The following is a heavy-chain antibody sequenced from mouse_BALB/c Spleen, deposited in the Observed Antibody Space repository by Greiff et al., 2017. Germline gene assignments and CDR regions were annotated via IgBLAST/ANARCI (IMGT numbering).Heavy chain of an antibody. V-gene: IGHV14-3*02. CDR2: IDPANGNT. CDR3: ARSYYGTLFDY. Sequence: VQLQQSGAELVKPGASVKLSCTASGFNIKDTYMHWVKQRPEQGLEWIGRIDPANGNTKYDPKFQGKATITADTSSNTAYLQLSSLTSEDTAVYYCARSYYGTLFDYWGQGTTLTVSS. J-gene: IGHJ2*01. CDR1: GFNIKDTY. D-gene: IGHD1-1*01.